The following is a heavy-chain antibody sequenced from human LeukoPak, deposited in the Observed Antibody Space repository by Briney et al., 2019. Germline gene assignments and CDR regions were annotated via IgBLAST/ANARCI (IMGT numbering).Heavy chain of an antibody. Sequence: SETLSLTCTVTAGGFSSSTGYYWVWIRQPPGKGLEWIGSMYYSGSTHYSPSLKSRVIISVDTSKNQFSLKLSSVTAADTAVYYCARGRGYSYAFDYWGQGTLVTVSS. D-gene: IGHD5-18*01. CDR3: ARGRGYSYAFDY. CDR1: AGGFSSSTGYY. J-gene: IGHJ4*02. CDR2: MYYSGST. V-gene: IGHV4-39*07.